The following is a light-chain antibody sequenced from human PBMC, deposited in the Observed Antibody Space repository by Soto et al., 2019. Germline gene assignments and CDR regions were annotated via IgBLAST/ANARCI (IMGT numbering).Light chain of an antibody. CDR3: QQYHNLWT. CDR2: GAS. V-gene: IGKV3D-7*01. J-gene: IGKJ1*01. Sequence: EIVLTQSPGTLSLSPGERATLSCRASQSVRSSFLAWYQQKPGQAPSLLIYGASTRATGIPARFSGSGSGTEFTLTISSLQPEDFATYYCQQYHNLWTFGQGTKVDIK. CDR1: QSVRSSF.